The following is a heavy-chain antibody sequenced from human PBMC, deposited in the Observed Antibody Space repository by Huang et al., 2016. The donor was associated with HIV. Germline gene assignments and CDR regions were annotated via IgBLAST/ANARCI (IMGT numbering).Heavy chain of an antibody. CDR2: SIPICGTP. D-gene: IGHD2-15*01. CDR1: GGTFSRHA. Sequence: QVQVVQSGAEVKKPGSSVKVSCKTSGGTFSRHAISWVRQAPGQGLEWMGGSIPICGTPNYAQKFQCRVTITADESTSTVYMELSSLTSEDTAVYYCARGGDVVVVVAATMPFFQMDIWGKGTTVTVSS. J-gene: IGHJ6*04. V-gene: IGHV1-69*13. CDR3: ARGGDVVVVVAATMPFFQMDI.